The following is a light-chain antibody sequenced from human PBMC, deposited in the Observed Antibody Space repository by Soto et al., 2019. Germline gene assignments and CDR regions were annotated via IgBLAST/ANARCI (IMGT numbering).Light chain of an antibody. CDR3: QQYGDLPWT. CDR2: GAS. J-gene: IGKJ1*01. Sequence: AMTQSPGTLSSSPGERATLSCRSSQRVSRNYLAWYQQKTGQAPRLLIYGASSRATDIPDRFSGSGSGTDLTLSIDRLESEEFSVYFCQQYGDLPWTFGQGTKVE. V-gene: IGKV3-20*01. CDR1: QRVSRNY.